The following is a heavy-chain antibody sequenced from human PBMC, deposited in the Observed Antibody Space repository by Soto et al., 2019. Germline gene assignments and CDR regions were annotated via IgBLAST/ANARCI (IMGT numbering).Heavy chain of an antibody. Sequence: ASVKVSCKASGYTFTSYDLNWVRQAPGQGLEWMGWMNPNSGDTGYAQKFQGRVTITSDTSATTAYMELSSLTSEDTAIYYCARDLTTVTHPFDYWGQGTLVTVSS. J-gene: IGHJ4*01. CDR1: GYTFTSYD. CDR3: ARDLTTVTHPFDY. V-gene: IGHV1-8*01. D-gene: IGHD4-17*01. CDR2: MNPNSGDT.